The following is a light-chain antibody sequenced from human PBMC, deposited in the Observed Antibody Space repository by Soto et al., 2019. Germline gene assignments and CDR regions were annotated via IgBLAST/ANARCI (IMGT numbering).Light chain of an antibody. J-gene: IGKJ5*01. CDR3: QQLDSYPIT. CDR2: DAL. CDR1: QGISSF. Sequence: DIPLTQSPSFLSASVGDRVTITCRASQGISSFLAWYQEKPGEPPKLLIYDALTLQSGVPSRFSGSGSGTEFTLTISSLQPEDFATYYCQQLDSYPITFGQGTRLEIK. V-gene: IGKV1-9*01.